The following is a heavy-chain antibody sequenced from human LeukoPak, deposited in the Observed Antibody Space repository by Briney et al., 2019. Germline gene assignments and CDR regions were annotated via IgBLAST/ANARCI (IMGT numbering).Heavy chain of an antibody. D-gene: IGHD2-15*01. J-gene: IGHJ4*02. CDR2: MNPNSGNT. CDR3: ARRHGRCSDGSCYYPDY. CDR1: GYTFTSYD. V-gene: IGHV1-8*01. Sequence: ASVKVSRKASGYTFTSYDINWVRQATGQGLEWMGWMNPNSGNTGYAQKFQGRVTMTRNSSITTAYMELSSLRSEDTAVYYCARRHGRCSDGSCYYPDYWGQGTLVTVSS.